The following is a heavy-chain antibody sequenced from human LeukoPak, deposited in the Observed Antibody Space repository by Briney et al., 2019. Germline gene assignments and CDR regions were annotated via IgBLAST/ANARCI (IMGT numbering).Heavy chain of an antibody. CDR1: RYTFSSHG. CDR2: INTYIGNT. Sequence: ASVKVSCKASRYTFSSHGISWVRQAPGQGLEWMGWINTYIGNTNYAQKLQGRVTMTTDTSTSTAYMELRSLRSDDTAVYYCARDNYYDSSGYYSYWGQGTLVTVSS. V-gene: IGHV1-18*01. CDR3: ARDNYYDSSGYYSY. J-gene: IGHJ4*02. D-gene: IGHD3-22*01.